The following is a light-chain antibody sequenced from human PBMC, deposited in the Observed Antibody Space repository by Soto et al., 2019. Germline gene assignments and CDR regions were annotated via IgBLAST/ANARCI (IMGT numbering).Light chain of an antibody. CDR2: DVS. CDR3: CSYVGNYIYV. J-gene: IGLJ1*01. V-gene: IGLV2-11*01. Sequence: QSALTQPRSVSGSPGQSVSISCTGTSTNVGGDNYVAWYQQHPGKAPKLMIFDVSSRSSGVPDRFSGSKSGNTASLTISGLQAEDEADYYCCSYVGNYIYVFGTGTKVTVL. CDR1: STNVGGDNY.